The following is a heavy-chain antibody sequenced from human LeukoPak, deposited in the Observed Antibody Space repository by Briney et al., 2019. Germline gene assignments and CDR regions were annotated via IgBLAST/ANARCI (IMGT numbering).Heavy chain of an antibody. V-gene: IGHV3-15*01. CDR3: TTRCSGGSCYSEDAFDI. Sequence: GGSLRLSCAASGFTFSNAWMSWVRQAPGKGLEWVGRIKSKTDGGTTDYAAPVKGRFTISRDDSKNTLYQQMNSLKTEDTAVYYCTTRCSGGSCYSEDAFDIWGQGTMVTVSS. J-gene: IGHJ3*02. CDR2: IKSKTDGGTT. CDR1: GFTFSNAW. D-gene: IGHD2-15*01.